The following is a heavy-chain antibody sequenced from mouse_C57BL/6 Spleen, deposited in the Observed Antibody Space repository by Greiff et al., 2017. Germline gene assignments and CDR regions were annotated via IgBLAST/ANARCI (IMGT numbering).Heavy chain of an antibody. D-gene: IGHD2-3*01. CDR1: GYTFTNYW. Sequence: QVQLQQSGAELVRPGTSVTMSCKASGYTFTNYWIGWAKQRPGHGLEWIGDIYPGGGSTNYNEKFKGKATLTADKSSSTAYMPFSSLTSEDSAIYYCAREGDDGYYGYWGQGTTLTVSS. CDR3: AREGDDGYYGY. J-gene: IGHJ2*01. V-gene: IGHV1-63*01. CDR2: IYPGGGST.